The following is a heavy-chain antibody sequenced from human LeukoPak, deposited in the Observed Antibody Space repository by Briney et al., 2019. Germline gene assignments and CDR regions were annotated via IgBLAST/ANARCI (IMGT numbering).Heavy chain of an antibody. Sequence: PSETLSLTCTVSGGSISSYYWSWIRLPPGKGLEGIGFISYSGSTNYNPSLRSRVTISLDTSKNQFSLHLSSVTGADTAVYYCARGGPGSGWHYYLDYWGQGTLVTVSS. D-gene: IGHD3-22*01. V-gene: IGHV4-59*01. J-gene: IGHJ4*02. CDR1: GGSISSYY. CDR2: ISYSGST. CDR3: ARGGPGSGWHYYLDY.